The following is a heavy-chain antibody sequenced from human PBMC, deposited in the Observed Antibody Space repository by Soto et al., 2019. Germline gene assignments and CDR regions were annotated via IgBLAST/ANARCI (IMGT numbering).Heavy chain of an antibody. V-gene: IGHV3-7*03. CDR2: VQQDGSEK. CDR3: ARGGFHRSGYEYYYYYYGLDV. D-gene: IGHD5-12*01. CDR1: GFTFNSYW. J-gene: IGHJ6*02. Sequence: EGHLVESGGGLVQPGESLRLSCAGSGFTFNSYWMSWVRQAPGKGLEWVAKVQQDGSEKYYVDSVKGRFTISRDNAKNSVYLQMNSLRVEDTAVYYCARGGFHRSGYEYYYYYYGLDVWGQGTTVTVAS.